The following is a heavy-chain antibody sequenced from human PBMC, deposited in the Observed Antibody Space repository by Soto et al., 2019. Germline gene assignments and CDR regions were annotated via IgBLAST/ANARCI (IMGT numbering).Heavy chain of an antibody. V-gene: IGHV3-53*04. CDR2: IYSGGST. J-gene: IGHJ6*03. CDR1: GFTVSSNY. CDR3: ARLYGSGSYYYYYYYMDV. D-gene: IGHD3-10*01. Sequence: GGSLRLSCAASGFTVSSNYMSWVRQAPGKGLEWVSVIYSGGSTYYADSVKGRFTISRHNSKNTLYLQMNSLRAEDTAVYYCARLYGSGSYYYYYYYMDVWGKGTTVTVSS.